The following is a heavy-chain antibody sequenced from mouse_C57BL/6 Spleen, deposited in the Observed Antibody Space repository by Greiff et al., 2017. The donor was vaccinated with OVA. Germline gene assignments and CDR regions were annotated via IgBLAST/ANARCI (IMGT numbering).Heavy chain of an antibody. D-gene: IGHD2-10*01. CDR2: IDPEDGDT. V-gene: IGHV14-1*01. CDR3: TTPYYGTPYYFDC. J-gene: IGHJ2*01. Sequence: VQLQQSGAELVRPGASVKLSCTASGFNIKDYYMHWVKQRPEQGLEWIGRIDPEDGDTEYAPKFQGKATMTADTSSNTAYLQLSSLTSEDTAVYYCTTPYYGTPYYFDCWGQGTTLTVSS. CDR1: GFNIKDYY.